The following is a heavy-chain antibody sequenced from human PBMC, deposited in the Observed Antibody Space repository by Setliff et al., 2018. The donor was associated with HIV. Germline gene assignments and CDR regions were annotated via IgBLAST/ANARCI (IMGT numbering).Heavy chain of an antibody. V-gene: IGHV1-69*05. D-gene: IGHD3-16*02. CDR2: STPLLDTT. CDR1: GGTLSNYV. J-gene: IGHJ3*02. CDR3: ATADFPPPSYIWESYRSGAFDI. Sequence: SVKVSCKTSGGTLSNYVITWVRQAPGQGLEWMGGSTPLLDTTNYAQKFQGRVTITTDESTNTVYMELSSLRSDDTAVYYCATADFPPPSYIWESYRSGAFDIWGQGTMVTVSS.